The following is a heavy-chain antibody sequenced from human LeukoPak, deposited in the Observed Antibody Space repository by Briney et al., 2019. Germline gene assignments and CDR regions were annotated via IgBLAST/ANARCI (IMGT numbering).Heavy chain of an antibody. Sequence: GGSLRLSCAAPGFTFSSYGMHWVRQAPGKGLEWVAFIRYDGSNKYYADSVRGRFPISRDNSTNTLYLQMNSLRAEDTAVYYCAREVWGPEYWGQGTLVTVSS. CDR1: GFTFSSYG. CDR3: AREVWGPEY. J-gene: IGHJ4*02. V-gene: IGHV3-30*02. D-gene: IGHD1-14*01. CDR2: IRYDGSNK.